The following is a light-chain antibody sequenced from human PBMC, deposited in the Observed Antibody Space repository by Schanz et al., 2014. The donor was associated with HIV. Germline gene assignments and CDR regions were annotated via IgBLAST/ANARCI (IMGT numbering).Light chain of an antibody. Sequence: EIVLTQSPASLSLSPGERATLSCRASQSVSNYLAWYQQKPGQAPRLLIFGASSRATGIPDRFSGSGSGTDFTLTITRLEPEDSAVYYCQQYGSSPPYTFGQGTKLEIK. CDR1: QSVSNY. V-gene: IGKV3-20*01. J-gene: IGKJ2*01. CDR2: GAS. CDR3: QQYGSSPPYT.